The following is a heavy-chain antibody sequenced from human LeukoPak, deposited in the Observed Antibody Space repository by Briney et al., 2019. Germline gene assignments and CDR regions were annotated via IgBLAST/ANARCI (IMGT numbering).Heavy chain of an antibody. CDR2: IYTSRST. J-gene: IGHJ3*02. CDR1: GGSTSSYY. V-gene: IGHV4-4*07. CDR3: ARWADKSGSSSRVAFDI. Sequence: SETLSLTCTVSGGSTSSYYWSWIRQPAGKGLEWIGRIYTSRSTNYNPSLQSRVSMSVDTSKNQFSLNVSSVTAADTAVYYCARWADKSGSSSRVAFDIWGRGTMVTVSS. D-gene: IGHD6-6*01.